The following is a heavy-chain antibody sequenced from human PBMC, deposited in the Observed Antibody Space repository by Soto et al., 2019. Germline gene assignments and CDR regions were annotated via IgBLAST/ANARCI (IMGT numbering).Heavy chain of an antibody. V-gene: IGHV3-33*01. CDR1: GFTFSSYG. Sequence: PGGSLRLSCAASGFTFSSYGMHWVRQAPGKGLEWVAVIWYDGSNKYYADSVKGRFTISRDNSKNTLYLQMNSLRAEDTAVYYCARDYSSSWSCFDYWGQGTLVTVSS. D-gene: IGHD6-13*01. J-gene: IGHJ4*02. CDR2: IWYDGSNK. CDR3: ARDYSSSWSCFDY.